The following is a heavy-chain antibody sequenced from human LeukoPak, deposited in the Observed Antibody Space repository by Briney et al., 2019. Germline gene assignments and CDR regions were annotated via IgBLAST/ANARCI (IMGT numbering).Heavy chain of an antibody. V-gene: IGHV3-74*01. CDR2: IKGDGSDT. Sequence: GGSLRLSCAASGFTFGGYWMHWARQAPGKGLVWVACIKGDGSDTGYADSVKGRFTISRDNAKNMLYLQMNSLRVEDTAVYYCARDPRNKGFDPWGQGTLVTVSA. CDR1: GFTFGGYW. J-gene: IGHJ5*02. CDR3: ARDPRNKGFDP. D-gene: IGHD1/OR15-1a*01.